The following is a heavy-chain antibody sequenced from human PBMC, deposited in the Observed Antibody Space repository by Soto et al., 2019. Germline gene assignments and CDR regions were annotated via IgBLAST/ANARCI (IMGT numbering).Heavy chain of an antibody. J-gene: IGHJ4*02. CDR1: GFTFSSYG. Sequence: GGSLRLSCAASGFTFSSYGMHWVRQAPGKGLEWVAVIWYDGSNKYYADSVKGRFTISRDNSKNTLYLQMNSLRAEDTAVYYCARARGIWGSYRYTKNYYFDYWGQGTLVTVSS. CDR3: ARARGIWGSYRYTKNYYFDY. D-gene: IGHD3-16*02. V-gene: IGHV3-33*01. CDR2: IWYDGSNK.